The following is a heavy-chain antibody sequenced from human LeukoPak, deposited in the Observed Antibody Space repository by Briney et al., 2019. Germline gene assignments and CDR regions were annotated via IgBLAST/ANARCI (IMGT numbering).Heavy chain of an antibody. D-gene: IGHD3-22*01. J-gene: IGHJ4*02. CDR2: IYHSGST. CDR3: VTYYSDSSGPKKNY. Sequence: SSETLSLTCAVSGGSISSSNWWSWVRQPPGKGLEWIGEIYHSGSTNYNPSLKGRVTISVDKSKNQFSLKLSSVTAADTAVYYCVTYYSDSSGPKKNYWGQGTLVTVSS. V-gene: IGHV4-4*02. CDR1: GGSISSSNW.